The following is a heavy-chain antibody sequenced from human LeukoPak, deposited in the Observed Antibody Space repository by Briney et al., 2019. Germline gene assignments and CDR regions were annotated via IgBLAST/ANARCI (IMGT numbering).Heavy chain of an antibody. CDR1: GFTVSSNY. CDR2: IYSGGST. J-gene: IGHJ3*02. D-gene: IGHD2-15*01. V-gene: IGHV3-53*01. Sequence: GRSLRLSCAASGFTVSSNYMSWVRQAPGKGLEWVSVIYSGGSTYYADSVKGRFTISRDNSKNTLYLQMNSLRAEDTAVYYCARDCSGGSCYSEDAFDIWGQGTMVTVSS. CDR3: ARDCSGGSCYSEDAFDI.